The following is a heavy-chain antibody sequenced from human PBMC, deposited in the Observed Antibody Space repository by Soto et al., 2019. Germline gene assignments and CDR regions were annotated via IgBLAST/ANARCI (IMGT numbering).Heavy chain of an antibody. Sequence: GASVKVSCKASGYTFTSYAMHWVRQAPGQRLEWMGWINASNGNTKYSQKFQGRVTITRDTSASTAYMELSSLRSEDTAVYYCAMTDGYDPNFDYWGQGTLVTVSS. CDR2: INASNGNT. D-gene: IGHD5-12*01. CDR1: GYTFTSYA. CDR3: AMTDGYDPNFDY. J-gene: IGHJ4*02. V-gene: IGHV1-3*01.